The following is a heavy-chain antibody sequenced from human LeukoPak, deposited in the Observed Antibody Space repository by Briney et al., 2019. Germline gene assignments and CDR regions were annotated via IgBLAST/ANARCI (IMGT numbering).Heavy chain of an antibody. J-gene: IGHJ6*03. Sequence: GGSLRLSCAASGFTFSLSWMHWVRQAPGKGLEWLSGISGSGYYTYYADSVKGRFTISRDNSKNTLYIQMNSLGAEDTAVYYCAKDGSWGDYYFYFYMDVWGKGTTVTVSS. CDR3: AKDGSWGDYYFYFYMDV. D-gene: IGHD3-16*01. CDR2: ISGSGYYT. V-gene: IGHV3-23*01. CDR1: GFTFSLSW.